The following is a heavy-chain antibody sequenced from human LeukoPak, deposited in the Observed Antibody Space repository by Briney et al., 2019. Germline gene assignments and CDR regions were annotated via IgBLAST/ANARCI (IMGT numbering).Heavy chain of an antibody. D-gene: IGHD3-10*01. CDR2: ISSSGSTI. V-gene: IGHV3-11*01. Sequence: GGSLRLSCAASGFTFSDYYMSWIRQAPGKGLEGVSYISSSGSTIYYADSVKGRFTISRDNAKNSLYLQMNSLGAEDTAVYYCASKDRGSGSYYKKQKYYFDYWGQGTLVTVSS. J-gene: IGHJ4*02. CDR1: GFTFSDYY. CDR3: ASKDRGSGSYYKKQKYYFDY.